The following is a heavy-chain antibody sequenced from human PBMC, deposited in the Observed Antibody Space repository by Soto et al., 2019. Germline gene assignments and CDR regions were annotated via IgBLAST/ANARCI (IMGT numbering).Heavy chain of an antibody. CDR3: ARAYGGYADY. Sequence: SETLSLTCTVSGGSISSGGYYWSWIRQHPGKGLEWIGDIYYSGNTYYNPSLKSRVTISEDTSKNHFSLKLSSVTAADTAVYYCARAYGGYADYWGQGALVTVSS. CDR2: IYYSGNT. J-gene: IGHJ4*02. CDR1: GGSISSGGYY. V-gene: IGHV4-31*03. D-gene: IGHD5-12*01.